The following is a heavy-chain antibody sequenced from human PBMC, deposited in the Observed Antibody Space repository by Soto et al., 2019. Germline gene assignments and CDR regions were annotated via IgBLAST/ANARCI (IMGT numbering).Heavy chain of an antibody. D-gene: IGHD2-2*02. CDR2: INPNSGGT. Sequence: ASVKVSCKASGYTFTGYYMHWVRQAPGQGLEWMGWINPNSGGTNYAQKLQGRVTMTRDTSISTAYMELSRLRSDDTAVYYCARDLAVVVPAAILGYYYYGMDVWGQGTTVTVSS. V-gene: IGHV1-2*02. J-gene: IGHJ6*02. CDR3: ARDLAVVVPAAILGYYYYGMDV. CDR1: GYTFTGYY.